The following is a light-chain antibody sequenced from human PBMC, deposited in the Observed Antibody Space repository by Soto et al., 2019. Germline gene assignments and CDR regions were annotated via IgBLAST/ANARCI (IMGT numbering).Light chain of an antibody. V-gene: IGLV3-21*02. J-gene: IGLJ2*01. CDR2: DDS. CDR3: QVWDSTSHHVL. Sequence: SYELTQTPSVSVAPGQTARITCGGDNIRRKTVHWYQQKPGQAPVLVVYDDSDRPSGIPERFSGYNSGNPATLTISRVEAGDEAEYYCQVWDSTSHHVLFGGGTKVTVL. CDR1: NIRRKT.